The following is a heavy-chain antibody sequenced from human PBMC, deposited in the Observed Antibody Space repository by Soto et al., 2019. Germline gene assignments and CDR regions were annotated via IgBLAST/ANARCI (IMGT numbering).Heavy chain of an antibody. CDR2: ISYDGSNK. Sequence: QVQLVESGGGVVQPGRSLRLSCAASGFTFSSYGMHWVRQAPGKGLEWVAVISYDGSNKYYADSGKGRFTISRDNSKNALYLQMNSLRAEDTAVYYCAKFAQSIAAAGDWGQGTLVTVSS. V-gene: IGHV3-30*18. D-gene: IGHD6-13*01. CDR3: AKFAQSIAAAGD. CDR1: GFTFSSYG. J-gene: IGHJ4*02.